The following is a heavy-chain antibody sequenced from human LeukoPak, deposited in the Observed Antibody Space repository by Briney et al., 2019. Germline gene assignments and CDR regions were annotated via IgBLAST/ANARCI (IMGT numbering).Heavy chain of an antibody. J-gene: IGHJ4*02. D-gene: IGHD4-17*01. V-gene: IGHV1-8*02. CDR1: GYTFTSYD. CDR3: AIYDYGAGGWVRDY. CDR2: MNPNSGNT. Sequence: ASVKVSCKASGYTFTSYDINWVRQATGQGLEWMGWMNPNSGNTGYAQKFQARVTMTRNTSISTAYMELSSLRSEDRAVYCCAIYDYGAGGWVRDYWGQGTLVTAS.